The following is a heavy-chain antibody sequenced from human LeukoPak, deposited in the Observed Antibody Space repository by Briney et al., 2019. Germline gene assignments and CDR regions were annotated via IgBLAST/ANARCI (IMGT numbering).Heavy chain of an antibody. Sequence: SETLSLTCTVSGGSISSYYWSWIRQPPGKGLEWIGYIYYSGSTNYNPSLKSRVTISVDTSKNQFSLKLSSVTAADTAVYYCARLKYYYDSSGYHRPYYFDYWGQGTLVTVSS. V-gene: IGHV4-59*01. CDR2: IYYSGST. CDR1: GGSISSYY. J-gene: IGHJ4*02. D-gene: IGHD3-22*01. CDR3: ARLKYYYDSSGYHRPYYFDY.